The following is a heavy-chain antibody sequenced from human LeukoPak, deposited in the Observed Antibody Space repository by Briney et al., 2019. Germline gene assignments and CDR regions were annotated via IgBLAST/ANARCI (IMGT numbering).Heavy chain of an antibody. J-gene: IGHJ4*02. Sequence: ASETLSLTCTVSGASISSYYWTWIRQPPGKGLEWIGYIYYIGTTNYNPSLKSRVTISVDTSKNQFSLNLSSVIAADTAVYYCARDRGSSWYDYWGQGTLVTVSS. CDR3: ARDRGSSWYDY. V-gene: IGHV4-59*01. CDR2: IYYIGTT. CDR1: GASISSYY. D-gene: IGHD6-13*01.